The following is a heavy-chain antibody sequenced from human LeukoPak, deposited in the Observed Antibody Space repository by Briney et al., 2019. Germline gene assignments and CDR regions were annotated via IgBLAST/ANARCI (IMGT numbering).Heavy chain of an antibody. V-gene: IGHV3-23*01. Sequence: GGSLRLSCAASGFTFSSYWMHWVRQAPGKGLEWVSAISSSAASIYYADSVKGRFTISRDNSKNTLWLQMNSLRDEDTAVYYCAKSQPSAISWFDPWGQGTLVTVSS. D-gene: IGHD2-2*02. CDR1: GFTFSSYW. CDR3: AKSQPSAISWFDP. J-gene: IGHJ5*02. CDR2: ISSSAASI.